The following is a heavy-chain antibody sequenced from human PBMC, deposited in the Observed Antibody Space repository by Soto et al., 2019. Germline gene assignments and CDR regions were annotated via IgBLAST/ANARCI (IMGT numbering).Heavy chain of an antibody. CDR1: GFTFSSYW. Sequence: PGGSLRLSCAASGFTFSSYWMSWVRQAPGKGLEWVANIKQDGSEKYYVDSVKGRFTISRDNAKNSLYLQMNSLRAEDTAVYYCARDGPPSTIFGVAHIPNFDYWGQGTLVTSPQ. CDR2: IKQDGSEK. CDR3: ARDGPPSTIFGVAHIPNFDY. D-gene: IGHD3-3*01. V-gene: IGHV3-7*03. J-gene: IGHJ4*02.